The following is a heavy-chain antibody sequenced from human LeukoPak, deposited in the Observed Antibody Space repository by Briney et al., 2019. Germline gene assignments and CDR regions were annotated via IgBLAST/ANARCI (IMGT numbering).Heavy chain of an antibody. V-gene: IGHV3-43*02. CDR1: GLPIGDFA. CDR3: ARESGKFDY. Sequence: GGALRLSCVASGLPIGDFAMHWVRQAPGKGLEWVSLISGDGVSTFYADSVKGRFSISRDNSKNSLSLEMNSLRTEDTAMYYCARESGKFDYWGQGTLVAVSS. CDR2: ISGDGVST. J-gene: IGHJ4*02.